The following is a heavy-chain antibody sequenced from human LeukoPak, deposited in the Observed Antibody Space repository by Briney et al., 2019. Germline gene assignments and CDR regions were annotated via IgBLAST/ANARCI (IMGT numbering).Heavy chain of an antibody. CDR3: ASVAARFGYYYMDV. D-gene: IGHD2-15*01. CDR2: INHSGST. CDR1: GGSFSGYY. J-gene: IGHJ6*03. Sequence: SETLSLTCAVYGGSFSGYYWSWIRQPPGKGLEWIGEINHSGSTNYNPSLKSRVTISVDTSKNQFSLKLSSVAAADTAVYYCASVAARFGYYYMDVWGKGTTVTVSS. V-gene: IGHV4-34*01.